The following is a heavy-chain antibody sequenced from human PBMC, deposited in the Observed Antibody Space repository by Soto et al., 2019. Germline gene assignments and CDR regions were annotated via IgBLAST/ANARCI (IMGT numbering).Heavy chain of an antibody. CDR3: AKEGGGFDY. V-gene: IGHV3-9*01. J-gene: IGHJ4*02. CDR2: ISWNSGSI. Sequence: GGSLRLSCAASGFTFDDYAMHWVRQAPGKGLEWVSGISWNSGSIGYADSVKGRFTISRDNAKNSLYLQMNSLRAEDTALYYCAKEGGGFDYWGQGTLVTVSS. CDR1: GFTFDDYA. D-gene: IGHD3-16*01.